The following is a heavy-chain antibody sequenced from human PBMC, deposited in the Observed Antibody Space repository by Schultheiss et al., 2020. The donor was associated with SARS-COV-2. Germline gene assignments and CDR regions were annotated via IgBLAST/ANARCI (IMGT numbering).Heavy chain of an antibody. Sequence: GGSLRLSCKGSGYSFTSYWIGWVRQMPGKGLEWMGIIYPGDSDTRYSPSFQGQVTISADKSISTAYLQWSSLKASDTAMYYCASPYYYGSGTPGAFDIWGQGTMVTVSS. D-gene: IGHD3-10*01. CDR3: ASPYYYGSGTPGAFDI. CDR1: GYSFTSYW. V-gene: IGHV5-51*01. J-gene: IGHJ3*02. CDR2: IYPGDSDT.